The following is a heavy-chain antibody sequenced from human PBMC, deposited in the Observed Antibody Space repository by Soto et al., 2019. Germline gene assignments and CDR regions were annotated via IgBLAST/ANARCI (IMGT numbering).Heavy chain of an antibody. J-gene: IGHJ6*02. D-gene: IGHD3-10*01. CDR2: ISGSSGYT. Sequence: VQLVESGGGLVKPGGSLRLSCAASGFSFSDSYMSWVRQAPGKGLEWVAYISGSSGYTGYADSVKGRFTISRDNAKNSLYLQMNSLRVADTAVYYCARDRGGYGPPDVWGQGTTVTVSS. CDR1: GFSFSDSY. V-gene: IGHV3-11*06. CDR3: ARDRGGYGPPDV.